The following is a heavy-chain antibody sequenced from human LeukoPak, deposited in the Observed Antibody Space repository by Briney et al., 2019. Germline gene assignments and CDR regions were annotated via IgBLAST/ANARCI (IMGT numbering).Heavy chain of an antibody. CDR3: ARDFAHSDFWSGKYYFDY. Sequence: GGSLRLSCAASRFTFSSYWMSWVRQAPGKGLEWVANIKQDGSEKYYVDSVKGRFTISRDNAKNSLYLQMNSLRAEDTAVYYCARDFAHSDFWSGKYYFDYWGQGTLVTVSS. J-gene: IGHJ4*02. CDR2: IKQDGSEK. D-gene: IGHD3-3*01. CDR1: RFTFSSYW. V-gene: IGHV3-7*01.